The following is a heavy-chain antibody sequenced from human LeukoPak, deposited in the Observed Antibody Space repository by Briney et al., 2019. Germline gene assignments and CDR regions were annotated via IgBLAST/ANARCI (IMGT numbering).Heavy chain of an antibody. J-gene: IGHJ6*03. D-gene: IGHD2-8*01. CDR1: GHTFTGYY. CDR3: ARGGLRVMVYRLYYMDV. CDR2: INPNSGGT. V-gene: IGHV1-2*02. Sequence: GASVKVSCKASGHTFTGYYMHWVRQAPGQGLEWMGWINPNSGGTNYAQKFQGRVTMTRDTSISTAYMELTRLRSDDTAVYYCARGGLRVMVYRLYYMDVWGKGTTVTVSS.